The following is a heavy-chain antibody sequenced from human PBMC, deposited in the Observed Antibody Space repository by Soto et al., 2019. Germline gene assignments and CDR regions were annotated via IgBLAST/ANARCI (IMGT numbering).Heavy chain of an antibody. CDR1: GYTLTELS. V-gene: IGHV1-24*01. CDR3: ATGPLYAEYSSSSYFDY. Sequence: ASVKVSCKVSGYTLTELSMHWVRQAPGKGLEWMGGFDPEDGETIYAQKFQGRVTMTEDTSTDTAYMELSSLRSEDTAVYYCATGPLYAEYSSSSYFDYWGQGTLVTVSS. D-gene: IGHD6-6*01. J-gene: IGHJ4*02. CDR2: FDPEDGET.